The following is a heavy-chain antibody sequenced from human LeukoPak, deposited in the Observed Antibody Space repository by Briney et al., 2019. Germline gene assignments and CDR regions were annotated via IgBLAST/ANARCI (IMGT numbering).Heavy chain of an antibody. D-gene: IGHD2-2*01. CDR3: ARETWTAGASTFDY. CDR1: GFTFSSYA. J-gene: IGHJ4*02. CDR2: ISGGGDNT. V-gene: IGHV3-23*01. Sequence: GGSLRLSCAASGFTFSSYAMNWVRQAPGKGLEWVSAISGGGDNTYYADSVKGRFTISRDNSKNTLYLQVNSLRAEDTAVYYCARETWTAGASTFDYWGQGTLVTVSS.